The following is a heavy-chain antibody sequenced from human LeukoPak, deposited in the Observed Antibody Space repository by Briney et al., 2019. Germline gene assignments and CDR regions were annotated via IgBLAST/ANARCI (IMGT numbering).Heavy chain of an antibody. D-gene: IGHD6-25*01. J-gene: IGHJ3*02. CDR1: GGSISSYY. Sequence: SETLSLTCTVSGGSISSYYWSWIRQPPGKELEWIGYFHYSGTTNYNPSLKSRVTISVDTSKNQFSLKLRFVTAADTAVYYCARTYSSGASDIWGQGTMVTVSS. CDR3: ARTYSSGASDI. V-gene: IGHV4-59*08. CDR2: FHYSGTT.